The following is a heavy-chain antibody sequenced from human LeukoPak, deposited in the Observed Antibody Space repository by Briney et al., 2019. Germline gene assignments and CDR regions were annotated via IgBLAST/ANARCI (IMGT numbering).Heavy chain of an antibody. CDR2: IKAKAHGGTI. J-gene: IGHJ4*02. CDR1: GFTFINAW. D-gene: IGHD2-8*01. CDR3: TTDGVGVEGPTYDN. Sequence: PGGSLRLSCAASGFTFINAWMAWVRQAPGKGLEWVGRIKAKAHGGTIEYAAPVKGRFTITRDDSKNTLYLQMNSLKTEDTAVYYRTTDGVGVEGPTYDNWGQGTLVSASS. V-gene: IGHV3-15*01.